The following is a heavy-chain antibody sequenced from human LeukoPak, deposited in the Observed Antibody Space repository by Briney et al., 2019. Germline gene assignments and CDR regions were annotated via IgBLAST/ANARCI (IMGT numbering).Heavy chain of an antibody. J-gene: IGHJ3*02. D-gene: IGHD5-24*01. CDR3: AKEKMKRVSNGFDI. V-gene: IGHV3-30*18. CDR1: GFSFSDYG. CDR2: ISYNGNNQ. Sequence: GGSLRLSCAASGFSFSDYGMHWVRQAPGKGLEWVAVISYNGNNQYYPDSVKGRFTISRDNSKNTLYLQMNSLRAEDTAVYYCAKEKMKRVSNGFDIWGRGTMVTVSS.